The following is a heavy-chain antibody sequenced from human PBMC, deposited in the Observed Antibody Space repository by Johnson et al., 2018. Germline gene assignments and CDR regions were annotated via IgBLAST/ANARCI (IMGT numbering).Heavy chain of an antibody. J-gene: IGHJ6*02. CDR2: FYYSGST. D-gene: IGHD3-22*01. Sequence: QVQLQESGPGLVKPSETLSLTCTVSGGSISSYYWSWIRQPPGKGLEWIGYFYYSGSTNYNPPLKGRVTISVDPSKNQFPLKLSSVTAADAAMYYCARASRYYDSSGYIYYYYGMDVWGQGTTVTVSS. CDR3: ARASRYYDSSGYIYYYYGMDV. V-gene: IGHV4-59*01. CDR1: GGSISSYY.